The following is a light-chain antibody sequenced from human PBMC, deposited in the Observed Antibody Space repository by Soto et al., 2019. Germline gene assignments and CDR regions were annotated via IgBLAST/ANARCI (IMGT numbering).Light chain of an antibody. CDR2: DVT. Sequence: QSALTQPRSVSGSPGQSVTISCTGTSSDVGGNNYVSWYQHHPGKAPKLMIYDVTKRPSGVPDRFSGSKSGNTASLTISGLQAEDEADYYCCSYAGSYTYVFGTGTKVTVL. J-gene: IGLJ1*01. CDR3: CSYAGSYTYV. V-gene: IGLV2-11*01. CDR1: SSDVGGNNY.